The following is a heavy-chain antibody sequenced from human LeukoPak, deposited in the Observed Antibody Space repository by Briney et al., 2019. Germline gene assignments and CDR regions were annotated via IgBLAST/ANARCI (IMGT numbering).Heavy chain of an antibody. CDR1: AFSFSNYG. CDR3: ARDYGDAFDI. Sequence: GRSLRLSCVASAFSFSNYGMHWVRQAPGKGLEWVAAVSYDGSHEWYADSVKGRFTVSRDNSKNTLYLQMNSLRLEDTAVYYCARDYGDAFDIWGQGTMVTVSS. V-gene: IGHV3-30*03. J-gene: IGHJ3*02. D-gene: IGHD3-16*01. CDR2: VSYDGSHE.